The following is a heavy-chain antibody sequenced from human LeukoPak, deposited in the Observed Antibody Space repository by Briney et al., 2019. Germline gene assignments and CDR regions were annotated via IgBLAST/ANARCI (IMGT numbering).Heavy chain of an antibody. CDR2: IWFDGSTK. Sequence: GGSLRLSCATSGFSFSSYGMHWVRQAPGKGLEWVAVIWFDGSTKYYVDSVKGRFTIFRDNSKNTLYLQMNSLRAEDTALYYCARDALPAAMAYYFDYSGQGTLVTVSS. CDR1: GFSFSSYG. V-gene: IGHV3-33*01. J-gene: IGHJ4*02. D-gene: IGHD2-2*01. CDR3: ARDALPAAMAYYFDY.